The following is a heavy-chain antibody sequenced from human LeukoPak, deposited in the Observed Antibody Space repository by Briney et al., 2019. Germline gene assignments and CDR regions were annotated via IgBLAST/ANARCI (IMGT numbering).Heavy chain of an antibody. J-gene: IGHJ4*02. CDR3: ARDRDEQWLVKPFDY. D-gene: IGHD6-19*01. CDR1: GFTFSSYW. CDR2: IKQDGSEK. V-gene: IGHV3-7*01. Sequence: PGGSLRLSCAASGFTFSSYWMSWVRQAPGKGLEWVANIKQDGSEKYYVDSVKGRFTISRDNAKNSLYLQMNSLRAEDTAVYYCARDRDEQWLVKPFDYWGQGTLVTVSS.